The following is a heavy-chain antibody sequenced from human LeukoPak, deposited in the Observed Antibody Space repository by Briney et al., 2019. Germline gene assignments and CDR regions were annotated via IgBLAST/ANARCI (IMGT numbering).Heavy chain of an antibody. V-gene: IGHV4-4*02. CDR1: GGSISSSNW. CDR2: IYHSGST. CDR3: ASSRGVTNYYFDY. Sequence: PSETLSLTCAVSGGSISSSNWWSWVRQRPGKGLEWIGEIYHSGSTNYNPSLKSRVTISVDKSRNQFSLKLSSVTAADTAVYYCASSRGVTNYYFDYWGQGTLVTVSS. D-gene: IGHD4-17*01. J-gene: IGHJ4*02.